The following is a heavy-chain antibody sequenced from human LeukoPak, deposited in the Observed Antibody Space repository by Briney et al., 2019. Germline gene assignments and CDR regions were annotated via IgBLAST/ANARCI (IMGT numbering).Heavy chain of an antibody. V-gene: IGHV3-23*01. CDR1: GFTFNNYA. J-gene: IGHJ4*02. D-gene: IGHD1-26*01. CDR2: VSGSGAIA. Sequence: GGSLRLSCAASGFTFNNYAMSWVRQAPGKGLEWVSTVSGSGAIAYYTDSDKGRFTISRDNSKNTLYLQVSSLTAKDTAVYYCAKDRSIGTYYTFDSWGQGTLVTVSS. CDR3: AKDRSIGTYYTFDS.